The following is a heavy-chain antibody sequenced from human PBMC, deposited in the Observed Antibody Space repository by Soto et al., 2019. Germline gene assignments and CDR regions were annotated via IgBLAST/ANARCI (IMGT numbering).Heavy chain of an antibody. CDR3: ATVHFFAYGMDV. CDR1: GYTLTELS. CDR2: FDPEDGET. J-gene: IGHJ6*02. V-gene: IGHV1-24*01. D-gene: IGHD3-3*01. Sequence: ASVKVSCKVSGYTLTELSMHWVRQAPGKGLEWMGGFDPEDGETIYAQKFQGRVTMTEDTSTDTAYMELSSLRSEDTAVYYCATVHFFAYGMDVWGQGTTVTVSS.